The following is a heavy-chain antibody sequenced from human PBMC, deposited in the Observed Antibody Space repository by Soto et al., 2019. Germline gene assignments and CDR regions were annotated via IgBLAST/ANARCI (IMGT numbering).Heavy chain of an antibody. Sequence: PGGSLRLSCAASGFTFSSYGMHWVRQAPGKGLEWVAVISYDGSNKYYADSAKGRFTISRDNSKNTLYLQMNSLRAEDTAVYYCAKGAWSGYLDYWGQGTLVTVSS. J-gene: IGHJ4*02. CDR1: GFTFSSYG. CDR2: ISYDGSNK. CDR3: AKGAWSGYLDY. D-gene: IGHD3-3*01. V-gene: IGHV3-30*18.